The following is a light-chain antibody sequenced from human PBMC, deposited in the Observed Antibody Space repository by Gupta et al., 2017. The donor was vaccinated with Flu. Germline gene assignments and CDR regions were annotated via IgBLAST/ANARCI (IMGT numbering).Light chain of an antibody. CDR3: DSYPSTSARV. CDR1: SDDSGYHHF. CDR2: DVS. Sequence: QSALTQPASVSGSPGQSPTISCTGSSDDSGYHHFASWYQHSPGDATKLLIYDVSIRPSGVTSRFSGSKSGNTASLTISGLQAEDEGDYFCDSYPSTSARVFGTGTKVTVL. J-gene: IGLJ1*01. V-gene: IGLV2-14*03.